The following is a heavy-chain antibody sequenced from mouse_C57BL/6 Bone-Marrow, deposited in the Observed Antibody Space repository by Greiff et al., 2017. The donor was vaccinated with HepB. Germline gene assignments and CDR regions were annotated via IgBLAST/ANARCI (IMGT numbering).Heavy chain of an antibody. CDR2: IDPSDSYT. Sequence: QVQLQQPGAELVRPGTSVKLSCKASGYTFTSYWMHWVKQRPGQGLEWIGVIDPSDSYTNYNQKFKGKATLTVDTSSSTAYMQLSSLTSEDSAVYYCARGGNITTVGYAMDYWGQGTSVTVSS. CDR1: GYTFTSYW. CDR3: ARGGNITTVGYAMDY. V-gene: IGHV1-59*01. J-gene: IGHJ4*01. D-gene: IGHD1-1*01.